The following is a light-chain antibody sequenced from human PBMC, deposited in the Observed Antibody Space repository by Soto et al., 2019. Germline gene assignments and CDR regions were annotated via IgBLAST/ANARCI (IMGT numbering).Light chain of an antibody. CDR3: QQAATFPLT. J-gene: IGKJ4*01. V-gene: IGKV3-11*01. CDR2: GIS. Sequence: EIVLTQSPATLSLSPGERATLSCRASQSVSTYLAWFQQKPGQAPRLLIYGISTLQGGVPSRFSGSESGADFTLTISSVQPEDSATYYCQQAATFPLTFGGGTDVEI. CDR1: QSVSTY.